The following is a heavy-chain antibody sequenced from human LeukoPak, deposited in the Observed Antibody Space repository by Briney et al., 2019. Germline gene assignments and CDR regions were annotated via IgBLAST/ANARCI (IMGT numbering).Heavy chain of an antibody. Sequence: SETLSLTCAVYGGSFSGYYWSWIRQPPGKGLEWIGEINHSGSTNYNPSLKSRVTISVDTSKNQFSLKLNSVTAADTAVYFCARKDGDLWGQGTLVTVSS. V-gene: IGHV4-34*01. J-gene: IGHJ4*02. CDR1: GGSFSGYY. CDR3: ARKDGDL. CDR2: INHSGST.